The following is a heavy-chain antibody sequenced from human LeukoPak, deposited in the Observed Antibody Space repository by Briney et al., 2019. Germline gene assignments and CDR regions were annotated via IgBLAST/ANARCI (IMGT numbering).Heavy chain of an antibody. Sequence: SQTLSLTCAVSGGSISSGGYSWSWIWQPPGTGLEWIGYIYYSGSTYYNPSLKSRVTISVDTSKNQFSLKLSSVTAADTAVYYCARDGDRNYGWWYFDLWGRGTLVTVSS. V-gene: IGHV4-30-4*07. CDR2: IYYSGST. CDR1: GGSISSGGYS. J-gene: IGHJ2*01. CDR3: ARDGDRNYGWWYFDL. D-gene: IGHD4-17*01.